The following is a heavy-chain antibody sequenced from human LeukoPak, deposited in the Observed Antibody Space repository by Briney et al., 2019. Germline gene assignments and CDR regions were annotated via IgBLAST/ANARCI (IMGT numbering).Heavy chain of an antibody. Sequence: PGGSLRLSCAASGFTFSSYSMNWVRQAPGKGLEWVSSISSSSSYIYYADSVKGRFTISRDNAKNSLYLQMNSLRAEDTAVYYCAREGKAPRDLYYYYYYYMDVWGKGTTVTVSS. V-gene: IGHV3-21*01. J-gene: IGHJ6*03. CDR2: ISSSSSYI. CDR3: AREGKAPRDLYYYYYYYMDV. CDR1: GFTFSSYS. D-gene: IGHD3-10*01.